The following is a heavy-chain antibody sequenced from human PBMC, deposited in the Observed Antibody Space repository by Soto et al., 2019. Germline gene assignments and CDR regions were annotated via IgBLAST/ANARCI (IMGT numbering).Heavy chain of an antibody. CDR3: ARDALHYYYGMDV. J-gene: IGHJ6*02. CDR2: IWYDGSNK. V-gene: IGHV3-33*01. Sequence: QVQLVESGGGVVQPGRSLRLSCAASGFTFSSYCMHWVRQAPGKGLEWVAVIWYDGSNKYYADSVKGRFTISRDNSKNTLYLQMDSLRAGDTDVYYCARDALHYYYGMDVSGQGTTVTVSS. CDR1: GFTFSSYC.